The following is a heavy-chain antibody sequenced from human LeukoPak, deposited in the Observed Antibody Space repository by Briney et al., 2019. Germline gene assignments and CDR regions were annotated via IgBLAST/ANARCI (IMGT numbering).Heavy chain of an antibody. J-gene: IGHJ3*02. CDR2: IRSKAYGGTT. D-gene: IGHD1-26*01. Sequence: GGSLRLSCTASGFTFGDYAMSWVRQAPGKGLEWVGFIRSKAYGGTTEYAASVKGRFTISRDDSKSIAYLQMNSLKTEDTAVYYCTSSVLTSGTDRTDAFDIWGQGTMVTVSS. CDR1: GFTFGDYA. V-gene: IGHV3-49*04. CDR3: TSSVLTSGTDRTDAFDI.